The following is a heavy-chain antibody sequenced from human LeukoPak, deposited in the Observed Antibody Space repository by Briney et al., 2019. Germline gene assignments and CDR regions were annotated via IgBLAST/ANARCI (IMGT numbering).Heavy chain of an antibody. V-gene: IGHV1-18*01. D-gene: IGHD2-15*01. Sequence: ASVKVSCKASGYTFTSYGISWVRQAPGQGLEWMGRISAYNGNTNYAQKLQGRVTMTTDTSTSTAYMELRSLRSDDTAVYYCARERDLRYCSGGSCYPVDVWGQGTTVTVSS. CDR3: ARERDLRYCSGGSCYPVDV. CDR2: ISAYNGNT. J-gene: IGHJ6*02. CDR1: GYTFTSYG.